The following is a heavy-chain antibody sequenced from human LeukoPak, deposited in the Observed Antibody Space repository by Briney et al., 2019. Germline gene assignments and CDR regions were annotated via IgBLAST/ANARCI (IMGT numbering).Heavy chain of an antibody. CDR1: GGTFSSYG. CDR2: ISTYNGNT. Sequence: ASVKISCKASGGTFSSYGISWVRQAPGQGLEWMGWISTYNGNTNYAQKLQGRVTMTTDTSTSTAYMELRSLRSDDTAVYYCARARGYSYGCYFDSWGQGTPVTVSS. D-gene: IGHD5-18*01. J-gene: IGHJ4*02. V-gene: IGHV1-18*01. CDR3: ARARGYSYGCYFDS.